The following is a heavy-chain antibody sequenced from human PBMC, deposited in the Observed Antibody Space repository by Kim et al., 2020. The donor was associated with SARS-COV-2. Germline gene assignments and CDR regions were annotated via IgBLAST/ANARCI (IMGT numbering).Heavy chain of an antibody. V-gene: IGHV4-31*02. J-gene: IGHJ4*02. CDR3: ARDGILTGYSLDY. D-gene: IGHD3-9*01. Sequence: YYPSLKSRVTISVDTSKNQFSLKLSSVTAADTAVYYCARDGILTGYSLDYWGQGTLVTVSS.